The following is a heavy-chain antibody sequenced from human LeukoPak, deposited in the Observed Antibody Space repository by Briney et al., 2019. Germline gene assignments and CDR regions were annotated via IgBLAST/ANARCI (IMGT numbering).Heavy chain of an antibody. CDR1: GFPFRSYS. CDR3: ARPRGCSSNRCNNFNY. Sequence: GGSLRLPCAASGFPFRSYSMSWVRQAPGKGLEWVAKMNEYGSDIFYVDSVKGRFTISRDNAKNSLYLQMDRLRPEDTAVYYCARPRGCSSNRCNNFNYWGQGALVTVSS. V-gene: IGHV3-7*01. J-gene: IGHJ4*02. CDR2: MNEYGSDI. D-gene: IGHD2-2*01.